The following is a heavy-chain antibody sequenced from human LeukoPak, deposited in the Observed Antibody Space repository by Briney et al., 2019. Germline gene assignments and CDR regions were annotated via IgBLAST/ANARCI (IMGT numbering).Heavy chain of an antibody. J-gene: IGHJ4*02. CDR1: GGSISSYY. CDR3: ARLSIAAAGTDY. CDR2: IYYSGST. D-gene: IGHD6-13*01. V-gene: IGHV4-59*08. Sequence: PSETLSLTCTVSGGSISSYYWSWIRQPPGKGLEWIGYIYYSGSTNYNPSLKSRVTISVDTSKNQFSPKLSSVTAADTAVYYCARLSIAAAGTDYWGQGTLVTVSS.